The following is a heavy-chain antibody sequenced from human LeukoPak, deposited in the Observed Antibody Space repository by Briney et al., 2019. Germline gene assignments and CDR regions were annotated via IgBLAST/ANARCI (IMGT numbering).Heavy chain of an antibody. J-gene: IGHJ6*03. V-gene: IGHV1-8*01. CDR3: ARATRFLEWLLLYYYYMAV. Sequence: ASVKVSCKASGYTFTSYDINWVRQATGQGLEWMGWMNPNSGNTGYAQKFQGRVTMTRNTSISTAYMELSSLRSEDTAVYYCARATRFLEWLLLYYYYMAVWGKGTTVTVSS. D-gene: IGHD3-3*01. CDR2: MNPNSGNT. CDR1: GYTFTSYD.